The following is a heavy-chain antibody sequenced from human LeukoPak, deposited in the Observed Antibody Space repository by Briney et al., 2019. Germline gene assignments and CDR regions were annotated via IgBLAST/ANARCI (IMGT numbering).Heavy chain of an antibody. CDR2: ISAYNGNT. Sequence: GASVTVSCKASGYTFTSYGISWVRQAPGQGLEWMGWISAYNGNTNYAQKLQGRVTMTTDTSTSTAYMELRSLRSDDTAVYYCARVAPTPYGDYFDNWGQGTLVTVSS. D-gene: IGHD4-17*01. CDR3: ARVAPTPYGDYFDN. CDR1: GYTFTSYG. J-gene: IGHJ4*02. V-gene: IGHV1-18*01.